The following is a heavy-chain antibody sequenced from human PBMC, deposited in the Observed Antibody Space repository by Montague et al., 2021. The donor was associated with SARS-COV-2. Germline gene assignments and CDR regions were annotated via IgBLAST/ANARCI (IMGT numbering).Heavy chain of an antibody. CDR1: GASVASGNFY. CDR2: MYYTGHT. J-gene: IGHJ4*02. D-gene: IGHD6-6*01. V-gene: IGHV4-61*01. CDR3: ARSRANVPSRPGFDY. Sequence: SETLSLTCTVSGASVASGNFYWSWIRQPPGKGLGWIGYMYYTGHTNYNPSLESRVTMPVDPSKNQFSLTLTSVTAADTAVYYCARSRANVPSRPGFDYWGQGAVVTVSS.